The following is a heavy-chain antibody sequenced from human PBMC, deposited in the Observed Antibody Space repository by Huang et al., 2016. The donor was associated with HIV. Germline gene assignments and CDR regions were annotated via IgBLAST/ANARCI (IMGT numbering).Heavy chain of an antibody. Sequence: QVQLQESGQGLVKPSDTLSLTCIVSGDSVDSSYSYWGWVRQPPGKGLEWMGSIYSNGNTYYHKYLKSRITISVDTSKNHFSLNLKTVTAADTAVYYCSRGPSTPATELWGQGTMVTVSS. V-gene: IGHV4-39*02. J-gene: IGHJ3*01. CDR2: IYSNGNT. CDR1: GDSVDSSYSY. CDR3: SRGPSTPATEL. D-gene: IGHD1-1*01.